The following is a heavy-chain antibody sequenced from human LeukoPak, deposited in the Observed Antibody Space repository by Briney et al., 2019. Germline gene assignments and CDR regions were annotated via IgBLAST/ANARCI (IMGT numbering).Heavy chain of an antibody. V-gene: IGHV3-7*01. J-gene: IGHJ4*02. CDR2: IKEDGSEK. D-gene: IGHD3-22*01. CDR3: ARSYYDSSGYYPGSFDY. CDR1: GFTFSSYW. Sequence: GGSLRLSCAASGFTFSSYWMSWVRQAPGKGLEWVANIKEDGSEKYYVDSLKGRFTISRDNAKNSLFLQMNCLRAEDTAVYYCARSYYDSSGYYPGSFDYWGQGTLVTVSS.